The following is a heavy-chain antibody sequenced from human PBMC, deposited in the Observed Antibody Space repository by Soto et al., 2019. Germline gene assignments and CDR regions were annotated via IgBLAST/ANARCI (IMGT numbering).Heavy chain of an antibody. CDR1: GFSFISSGEG. J-gene: IGHJ4*02. CDR2: IYWDDDR. V-gene: IGHV2-5*02. Sequence: QITLKESGPTLLQPTQTLTLTCTFSGFSFISSGEGVGWIRQPPGKALEWLALIYWDDDRRYNPSLEHRLTITKDNHPSMRQVSLTLPDVEPATTATYYCADRHSIISYFDLGYFDSWGQGAPVTVSS. D-gene: IGHD3-9*01. CDR3: ADRHSIISYFDLGYFDS.